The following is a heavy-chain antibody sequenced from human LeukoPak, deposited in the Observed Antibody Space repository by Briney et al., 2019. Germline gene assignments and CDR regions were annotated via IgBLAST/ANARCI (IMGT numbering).Heavy chain of an antibody. CDR2: INPNSGGT. V-gene: IGHV1-2*02. J-gene: IGHJ5*02. CDR3: AREPGSGWFDP. Sequence: GASVKVSCKASGYTFAGYYMHWVRQAPGQGLEWMGWINPNSGGTNYAQKFQGRVTMTRDTSIGTAYMELSRLRSDDTAVYYCAREPGSGWFDPWGQGTLVTVSS. D-gene: IGHD1-14*01. CDR1: GYTFAGYY.